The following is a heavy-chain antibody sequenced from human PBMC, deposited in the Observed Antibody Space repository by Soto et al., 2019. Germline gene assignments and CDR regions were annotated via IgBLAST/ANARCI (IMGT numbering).Heavy chain of an antibody. CDR1: GDSISNSRFY. D-gene: IGHD3-22*01. CDR2: IYHTGNA. J-gene: IGHJ5*02. V-gene: IGHV4-39*01. CDR3: ARDYFDSSDYTTNWFDP. Sequence: SETLSLTCGVSGDSISNSRFYWAWIRQPPGEGLEWIGSIYHTGNAYYNPSLKSRVTISVDTSKNQLSLKVTSVTAADTALYYCARDYFDSSDYTTNWFDPWGQGTLVTVSS.